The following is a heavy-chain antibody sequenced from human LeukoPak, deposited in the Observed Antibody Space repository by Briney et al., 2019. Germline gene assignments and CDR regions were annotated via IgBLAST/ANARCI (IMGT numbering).Heavy chain of an antibody. CDR2: IWYDGSNK. J-gene: IGHJ4*02. CDR3: ARDNYSNYGIDY. V-gene: IGHV3-33*08. Sequence: GGSLRLSCAASGFVFRSFAMHWFRQAPGKGLEWVAVIWYDGSNKYYADSVKGRFTISRDNSKNTLYLQMNSLRAEDTAVYYCARDNYSNYGIDYWGQGTLVTVSS. D-gene: IGHD4-11*01. CDR1: GFVFRSFA.